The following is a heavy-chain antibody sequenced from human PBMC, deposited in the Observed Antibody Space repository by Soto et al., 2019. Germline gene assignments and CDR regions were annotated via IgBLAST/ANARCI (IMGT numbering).Heavy chain of an antibody. CDR2: MTPNSGNT. Sequence: QVQLMQYGAEVRKPGASVKVSCRASGYTFTDYDINWVRQATGQGLEWLGWMTPNSGNTGYALKFQGRVTLTRDISRSTAYMELSSLTSEDTAVYYCARNLYNTGDFDHWGQGTLVTVSS. V-gene: IGHV1-8*02. CDR3: ARNLYNTGDFDH. CDR1: GYTFTDYD. J-gene: IGHJ5*02. D-gene: IGHD3-16*01.